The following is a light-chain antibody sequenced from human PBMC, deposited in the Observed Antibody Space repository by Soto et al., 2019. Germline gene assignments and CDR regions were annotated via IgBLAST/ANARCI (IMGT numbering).Light chain of an antibody. CDR1: SSNIGSNY. Sequence: QSVLTQPPSASGTPGQMVTISCSGSSSNIGSNYVYWYQQLPGTAPKLLIYRNNQRPSGVPDRFSGSKSGTSASLAISGLRSEDEADYYCAAWDDSLSGPVVFGGGTKLTVL. CDR2: RNN. V-gene: IGLV1-47*01. J-gene: IGLJ2*01. CDR3: AAWDDSLSGPVV.